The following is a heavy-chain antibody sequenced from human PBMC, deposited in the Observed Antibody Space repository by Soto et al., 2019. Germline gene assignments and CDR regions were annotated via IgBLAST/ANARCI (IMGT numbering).Heavy chain of an antibody. CDR1: GFTFRSFA. V-gene: IGHV3-30-3*01. CDR3: ARYPCGDCFDWYFDL. D-gene: IGHD2-21*02. Sequence: QVQLVESGGGVGQPGRSLRLSCVASGFTFRSFAMHWVRQAPGKGLEWVAGISYDGTTKFYSGSVKGRFTISRDNSKNTLYLEMRGLRREDTAIYYCARYPCGDCFDWYFDLWGRGTLLTVSS. CDR2: ISYDGTTK. J-gene: IGHJ2*01.